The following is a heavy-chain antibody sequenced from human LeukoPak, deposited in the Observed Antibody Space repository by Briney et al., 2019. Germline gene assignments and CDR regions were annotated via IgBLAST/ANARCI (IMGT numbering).Heavy chain of an antibody. CDR2: IYYSGST. CDR3: ARVVLDGDPSYYYYMDV. J-gene: IGHJ6*03. Sequence: PSETLSLTXTVSGGSISSYYWSWIRQPPGKGLEWIGYIYYSGSTNYNPSLKSRVTISVDTSKNQFSLKLSSVTAADTAVYYCARVVLDGDPSYYYYMDVWGKGTTVTVSS. V-gene: IGHV4-59*01. D-gene: IGHD4-17*01. CDR1: GGSISSYY.